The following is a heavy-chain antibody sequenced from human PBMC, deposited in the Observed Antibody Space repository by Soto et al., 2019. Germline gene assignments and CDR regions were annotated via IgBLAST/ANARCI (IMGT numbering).Heavy chain of an antibody. D-gene: IGHD2-21*02. J-gene: IGHJ3*01. CDR1: GYTFTSYA. CDR3: ARQIGDIVGVPAILGPTEAFDL. CDR2: INAGNGNT. V-gene: IGHV1-3*01. Sequence: ASVKVSCKASGYTFTSYAMHWVRQAPGQRLEWMGWINAGNGNTKYSQKFQGRVTITRDTSASTAYMELSSLRSEDTAVYYCARQIGDIVGVPAILGPTEAFDLGGQGTMAPVSS.